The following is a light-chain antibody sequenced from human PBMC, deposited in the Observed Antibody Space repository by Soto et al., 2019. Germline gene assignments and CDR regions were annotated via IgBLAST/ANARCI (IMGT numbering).Light chain of an antibody. J-gene: IGKJ1*01. CDR1: QSVSNW. V-gene: IGKV1-5*01. CDR3: QQYDSYWT. Sequence: IQMTQSTSSLSASVGDRVTITCRASQSVSNWLAWYQQKSGKAPKLLIYDASSLQSGVPSRFSGSGSGTEFALTISSLQPDDFATYYCQQYDSYWTFGQGTKV. CDR2: DAS.